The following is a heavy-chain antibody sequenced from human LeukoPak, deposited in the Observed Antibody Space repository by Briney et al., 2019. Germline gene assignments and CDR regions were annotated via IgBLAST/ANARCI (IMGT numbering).Heavy chain of an antibody. Sequence: ASVNVSCKASGYTFTSYAMNWVRQAPGQGLEWMGWINTNTGNPTYAQGFTGRFVFSLDTSVTTAYLQISSLKAEDTAVYYCARTPRQLVAGGWFDPWGQGTLVTVSS. CDR1: GYTFTSYA. D-gene: IGHD6-6*01. CDR2: INTNTGNP. J-gene: IGHJ5*02. CDR3: ARTPRQLVAGGWFDP. V-gene: IGHV7-4-1*02.